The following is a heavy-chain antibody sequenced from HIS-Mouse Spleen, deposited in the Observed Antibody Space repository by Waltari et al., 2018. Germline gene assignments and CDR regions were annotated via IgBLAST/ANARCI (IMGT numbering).Heavy chain of an antibody. D-gene: IGHD5-12*01. J-gene: IGHJ5*02. CDR3: ARDPSGYDNH. CDR2: ISSSSSYI. Sequence: EVQLVESGGGLVKPGGSLRLSCAASGFTFSSYSMNWVRQAPGKGMEWVSSISSSSSYIYYADSVKGRFTISRDNAKNSLYLQMNSLRAEDTAVYYCARDPSGYDNHWGQGTLVTVSS. V-gene: IGHV3-21*01. CDR1: GFTFSSYS.